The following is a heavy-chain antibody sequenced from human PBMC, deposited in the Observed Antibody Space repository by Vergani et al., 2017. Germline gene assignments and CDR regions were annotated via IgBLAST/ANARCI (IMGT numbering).Heavy chain of an antibody. CDR2: ISGSVGST. CDR1: GFPFSSYA. D-gene: IGHD2-2*01. V-gene: IGHV3-23*01. CDR3: SKAGIVVPAAITGIRAYYYYYMDV. Sequence: EVQLLESGGGLVQPGGSLRLSCAASGFPFSSYAMSWVRQAPGKGLEWVSAISGSVGSTYYADSVKGRFTISRDNSKNTLYLQMNSLRAKDTAVYDCSKAGIVVPAAITGIRAYYYYYMDVWGKXP. J-gene: IGHJ6*03.